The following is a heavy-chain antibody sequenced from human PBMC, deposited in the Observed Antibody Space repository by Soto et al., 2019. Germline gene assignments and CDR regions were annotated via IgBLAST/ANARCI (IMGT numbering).Heavy chain of an antibody. J-gene: IGHJ5*02. CDR2: INHSGST. CDR1: GGSFSGYY. V-gene: IGHV4-34*01. CDR3: ARPLTYSYSSGWYNWFDP. Sequence: PSETLSLTCAVYGGSFSGYYWSWIRQPPGKGLEWIGEINHSGSTNYNPSLKSRVTISVDTSKNQFSLKLSSVTAADTAVYYCARPLTYSYSSGWYNWFDPWGQGTLVTVSS. D-gene: IGHD6-19*01.